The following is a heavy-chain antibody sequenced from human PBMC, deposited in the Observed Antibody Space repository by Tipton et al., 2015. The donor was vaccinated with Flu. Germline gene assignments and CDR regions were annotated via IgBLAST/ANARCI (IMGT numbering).Heavy chain of an antibody. V-gene: IGHV3-74*01. J-gene: IGHJ5*02. CDR2: INTDGSTT. D-gene: IGHD2-8*02. CDR1: GFTFNNYW. CDR3: ARGAPGTDVFFAP. Sequence: SLRLSCAASGFTFNNYWMHWVRQDPGKGLVWVSRINTDGSTTNYADSVKGRFSISRDNAKNTLYLQMNSLRAEDTAVYYCARGAPGTDVFFAPWGPGTLVTVSS.